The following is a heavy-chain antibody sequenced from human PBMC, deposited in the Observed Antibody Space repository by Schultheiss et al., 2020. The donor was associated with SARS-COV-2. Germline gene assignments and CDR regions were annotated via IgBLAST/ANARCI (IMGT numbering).Heavy chain of an antibody. D-gene: IGHD5-18*01. V-gene: IGHV3-48*03. Sequence: GGSLRLSCAASGFTFSSYEMNWVRQAPGKGLEWVSYISTSGSTIYYADSVKGRFTISRDNAKNSLYLQMNSLRAEDTAVYYCARGDTAMATFIMSYYGLDVWGKGTTVTVS. CDR1: GFTFSSYE. J-gene: IGHJ6*04. CDR2: ISTSGSTI. CDR3: ARGDTAMATFIMSYYGLDV.